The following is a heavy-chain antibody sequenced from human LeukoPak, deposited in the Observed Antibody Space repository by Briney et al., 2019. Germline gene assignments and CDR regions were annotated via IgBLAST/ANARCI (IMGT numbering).Heavy chain of an antibody. Sequence: SETLSLTCTVSGGSISSYYWSWIRQPPGKGLEWIGYIYYSGSTNYNPSLKSRVTISVDTSKNQFPLKLSSATAADTAVYYCARVGPFGEFFYYYYYMDVWGKGTTVTISS. CDR2: IYYSGST. V-gene: IGHV4-59*01. CDR1: GGSISSYY. J-gene: IGHJ6*03. D-gene: IGHD3-10*01. CDR3: ARVGPFGEFFYYYYYMDV.